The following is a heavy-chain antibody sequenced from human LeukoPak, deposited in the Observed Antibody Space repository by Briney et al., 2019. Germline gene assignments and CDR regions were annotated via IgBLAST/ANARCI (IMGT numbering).Heavy chain of an antibody. Sequence: GWSLRLSCAASGFTFSSYGMHWVRQAPGKGLEWVAFIRYDGSNKYYADSVKGRFTISRDNSKNTLYLQMNSLRAEDTAVYYCAKDTTPPKAGFDPWGQGTLVTVSS. CDR1: GFTFSSYG. V-gene: IGHV3-30*02. J-gene: IGHJ5*02. CDR3: AKDTTPPKAGFDP. D-gene: IGHD1-14*01. CDR2: IRYDGSNK.